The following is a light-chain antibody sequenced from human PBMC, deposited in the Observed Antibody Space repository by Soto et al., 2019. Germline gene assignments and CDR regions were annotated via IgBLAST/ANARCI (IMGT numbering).Light chain of an antibody. CDR2: DVS. J-gene: IGLJ1*01. V-gene: IGLV2-11*01. CDR3: CSYVGGYSYV. CDR1: SSDVGDYNS. Sequence: HSALTQPRSVSGSPGQSVTVSCIGTSSDVGDYNSVSWYQQHPGKAPKLMIYDVSKRPSGVPDRFSGYKSGNTASLTISGLQAEDEADYYCCSYVGGYSYVFGIGTKVTV.